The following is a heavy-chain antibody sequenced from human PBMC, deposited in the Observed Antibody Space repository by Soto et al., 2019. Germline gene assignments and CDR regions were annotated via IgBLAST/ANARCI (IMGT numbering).Heavy chain of an antibody. CDR3: ARHDSAMAHDY. CDR1: GYSFTNYW. Sequence: GFGYSFTNYWIAWVRQMPGKGLEWMGIIYPADSDTRYSPSFQGQVTISADKSTSTAYLQWRSLKASDTAMYYCARHDSAMAHDYWGQGTLVTVSS. CDR2: IYPADSDT. V-gene: IGHV5-51*01. D-gene: IGHD2-21*01. J-gene: IGHJ4*02.